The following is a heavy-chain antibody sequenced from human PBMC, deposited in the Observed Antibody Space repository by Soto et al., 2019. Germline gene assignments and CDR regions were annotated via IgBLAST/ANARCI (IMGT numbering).Heavy chain of an antibody. CDR1: GFTFSDYY. CDR2: ISSSSTYT. J-gene: IGHJ5*02. V-gene: IGHV3-11*05. Sequence: QVQLVESGGGLVKPGGSLRLSCAASGFTFSDYYMTWIRQAPGKGLEWVSYISSSSTYTNYADSVKGRLTISRDNAKNSLYLQMNSLRAEDTAVYYCARVRSTAGWFDHWGQGTLVTVSS. D-gene: IGHD2-2*01. CDR3: ARVRSTAGWFDH.